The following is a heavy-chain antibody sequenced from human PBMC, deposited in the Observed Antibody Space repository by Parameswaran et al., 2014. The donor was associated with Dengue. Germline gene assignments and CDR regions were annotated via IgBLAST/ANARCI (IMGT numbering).Heavy chain of an antibody. J-gene: IGHJ3*02. Sequence: VRQAPGQGLEWMGIINPSGGSTSYAQKFQGRVTMTRDTSTSTVYMELSSLRSEDTAVYYCAREMCTGIAAAGCAFDIWGQGTMVTVSS. CDR3: AREMCTGIAAAGCAFDI. V-gene: IGHV1-46*01. D-gene: IGHD6-13*01. CDR2: INPSGGST.